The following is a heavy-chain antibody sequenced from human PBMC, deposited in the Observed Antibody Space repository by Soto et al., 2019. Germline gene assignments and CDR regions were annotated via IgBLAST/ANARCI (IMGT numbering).Heavy chain of an antibody. D-gene: IGHD6-6*01. Sequence: EVQLVESGGGLVQPGGSLRLSCAASGFTFSDYWMHWVRQAPGKGLVWVSRINTDGSSATYADSVKGRFTNSRDNAKNTLYLQMNSLTAEDTAVYYCARDRRSSSSLVDCWGQGTLVTVSS. CDR2: INTDGSSA. V-gene: IGHV3-74*01. CDR3: ARDRRSSSSLVDC. J-gene: IGHJ4*02. CDR1: GFTFSDYW.